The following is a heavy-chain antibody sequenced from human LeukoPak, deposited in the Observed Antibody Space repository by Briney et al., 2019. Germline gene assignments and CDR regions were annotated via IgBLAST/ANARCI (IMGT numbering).Heavy chain of an antibody. CDR3: ARGGGYCTNGVCCGY. V-gene: IGHV1-2*02. Sequence: SEKVSCKASGDTFTGYYMHWVRQAPGQGLEWMGWINPNSGGTNYAQKFQGRVTMTRDTSISTAYMELSRQRSDDTAVYYCARGGGYCTNGVCCGYCGQGTLVTVSS. D-gene: IGHD2-8*01. J-gene: IGHJ4*02. CDR1: GDTFTGYY. CDR2: INPNSGGT.